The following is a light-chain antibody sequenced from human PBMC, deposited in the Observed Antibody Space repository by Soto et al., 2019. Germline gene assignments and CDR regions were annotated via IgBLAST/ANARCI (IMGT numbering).Light chain of an antibody. CDR2: HAS. CDR1: QGISNW. J-gene: IGKJ1*01. Sequence: QITQSPSTLSGSIGNTVTVTCRASQGISNWLAWYQQKPWKAPKLLIFHASSLESGVPSRFSGSGSGTEFTLTISSLQRDDFGTYYCQQYSRWWSVGQGTKVDIK. V-gene: IGKV1-5*01. CDR3: QQYSRWWS.